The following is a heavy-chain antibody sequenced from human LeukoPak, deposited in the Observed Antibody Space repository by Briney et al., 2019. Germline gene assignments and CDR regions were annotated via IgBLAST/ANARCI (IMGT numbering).Heavy chain of an antibody. CDR1: GFTFSSYS. J-gene: IGHJ3*02. D-gene: IGHD6-19*01. CDR3: ARDQGIAVAGDAFDI. V-gene: IGHV3-48*04. Sequence: AGGSLRLSCAASGFTFSSYSMNWVRQAPGKGLEWVSYISSSSSTIYYADSVKGRFTISRDNAKNSLYLQMNSLRAEDTAVYYCARDQGIAVAGDAFDIWGQGTMVTVSS. CDR2: ISSSSSTI.